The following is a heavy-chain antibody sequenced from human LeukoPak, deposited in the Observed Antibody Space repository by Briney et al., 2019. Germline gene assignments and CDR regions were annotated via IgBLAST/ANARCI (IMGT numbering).Heavy chain of an antibody. CDR1: GYTFTNYA. J-gene: IGHJ6*02. V-gene: IGHV1-2*04. Sequence: ASVKVSCKASGYTFTNYALHWVRQAPGQRLEWMGWINPNSGGTNYAQKFQGWVTMTRDTSISTAYMELSRLRSDDTAVYYCARDLPDHGIDVWGQGTTVTVSS. CDR2: INPNSGGT. CDR3: ARDLPDHGIDV. D-gene: IGHD1-14*01.